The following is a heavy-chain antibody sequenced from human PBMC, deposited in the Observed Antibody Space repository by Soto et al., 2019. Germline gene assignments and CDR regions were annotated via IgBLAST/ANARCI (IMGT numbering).Heavy chain of an antibody. J-gene: IGHJ6*02. CDR2: IIPIFGTA. CDR3: ARLGVVVPAATSYYYYGMDV. D-gene: IGHD2-2*01. V-gene: IGHV1-69*13. CDR1: GGKFSSYA. Sequence: SVKVSCKASGGKFSSYAINWVRQAPEQGLEWMGGIIPIFGTANYAQKFQGRVTITGDESTSTAYMELSSLRSEDTAVYYCARLGVVVPAATSYYYYGMDVWGQGTTVAVSS.